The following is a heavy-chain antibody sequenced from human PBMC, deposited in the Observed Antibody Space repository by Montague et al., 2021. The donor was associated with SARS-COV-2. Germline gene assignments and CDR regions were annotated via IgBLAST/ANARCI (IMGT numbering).Heavy chain of an antibody. J-gene: IGHJ4*02. D-gene: IGHD4-23*01. CDR1: GGSISSSSHH. CDR3: ARLRYYGGNSGFQGLVDY. CDR2: IYYSGST. Sequence: SETLSLTRIVSGGSISSSSHHWGWIRQPPGKGLEWIGTIYYSGSTYYXPSLKSRVTISVDTSKNQFSLKLSSVTAADTAVYYCARLRYYGGNSGFQGLVDYWGQGALVTVSS. V-gene: IGHV4-39*01.